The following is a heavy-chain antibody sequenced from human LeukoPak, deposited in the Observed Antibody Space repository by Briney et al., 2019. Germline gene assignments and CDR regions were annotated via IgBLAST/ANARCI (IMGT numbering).Heavy chain of an antibody. CDR1: GGTFSRDI. CDR2: ITPIFGTA. V-gene: IGHV1-69*13. CDR3: ARDRGRYGDHLGWFDP. D-gene: IGHD4-17*01. J-gene: IGHJ5*02. Sequence: SVKVSCKAFGGTFSRDIFSWVRHAPGTGLEWMGGITPIFGTANYAQKLQDRVTITADESTSTVYMEMSSLRFDDTAVYYCARDRGRYGDHLGWFDPWGQGTLVTVSS.